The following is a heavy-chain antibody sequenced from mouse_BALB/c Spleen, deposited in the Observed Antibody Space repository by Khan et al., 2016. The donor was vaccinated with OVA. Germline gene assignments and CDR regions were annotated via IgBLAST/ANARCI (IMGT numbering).Heavy chain of an antibody. D-gene: IGHD2-14*01. CDR1: GFAFSSYD. CDR3: ARAYYRYDWYFDV. V-gene: IGHV5-9*02. J-gene: IGHJ1*01. Sequence: EVELVESGGGLVKPGGSLKLSCAASGFAFSSYDMSWVRQTPEKRLGWVATISSGGSYTYYPDSVKGRFTISRDNARNTLYLQMSSLRSEDTALYYCARAYYRYDWYFDVWGAGTTVTVSS. CDR2: ISSGGSYT.